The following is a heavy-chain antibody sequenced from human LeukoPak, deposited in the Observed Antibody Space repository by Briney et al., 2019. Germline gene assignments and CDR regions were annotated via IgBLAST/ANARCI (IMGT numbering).Heavy chain of an antibody. V-gene: IGHV4-31*03. J-gene: IGHJ4*02. Sequence: SQTLSLTCTVDGGSISRAGYYWTWIRQHPGKGLEGIGYIYYNGYTYYSPSLKTRVTISLDTSKNQFSLNLSSVTAADTAVYYCARESSSGQNFDYWGQGTLVTVSS. CDR1: GGSISRAGYY. D-gene: IGHD5-18*01. CDR2: IYYNGYT. CDR3: ARESSSGQNFDY.